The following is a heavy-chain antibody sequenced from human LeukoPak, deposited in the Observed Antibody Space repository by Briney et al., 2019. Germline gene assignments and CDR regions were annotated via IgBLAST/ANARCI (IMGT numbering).Heavy chain of an antibody. J-gene: IGHJ4*02. V-gene: IGHV3-66*01. Sequence: GGSLRLSCAASGFTVRSNYMSWVRQAPGKRLEWVSLIYSGGSTYYADSVKGRFTISRDNSKNTVYLQMNSLRAEDTAVYYCARVTTGTTFIDYWGQGTLVTVSS. CDR3: ARVTTGTTFIDY. D-gene: IGHD1-1*01. CDR1: GFTVRSNY. CDR2: IYSGGST.